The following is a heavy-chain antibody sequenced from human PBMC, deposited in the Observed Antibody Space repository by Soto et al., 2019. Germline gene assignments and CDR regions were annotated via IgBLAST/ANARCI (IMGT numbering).Heavy chain of an antibody. CDR1: GYTFTSYA. J-gene: IGHJ4*02. D-gene: IGHD3-22*01. Sequence: ASVKVSCKASGYTFTSYAMHWVRQAPGQRLEWMGWINAGNGNTKYSQKFQGRVTITRDTSASTAYMELSSLRSEDTAVYYCARAAGAEYYYDSSGYYDEVLDYGGQGILVTVSS. V-gene: IGHV1-3*01. CDR3: ARAAGAEYYYDSSGYYDEVLDY. CDR2: INAGNGNT.